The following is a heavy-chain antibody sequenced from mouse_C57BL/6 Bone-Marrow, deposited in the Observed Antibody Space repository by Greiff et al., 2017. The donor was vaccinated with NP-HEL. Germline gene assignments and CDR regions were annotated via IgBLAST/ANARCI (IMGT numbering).Heavy chain of an antibody. CDR2: IDPANGNT. V-gene: IGHV14-3*01. CDR3: SRGSMVTLYRYAMDY. Sequence: VQLQQSVAELVRPGASVKLSCTASGFNIKNTYMHWVKQRPEQGLEWIGRIDPANGNTKYAPKFQGKATITADTSSNTAYLQLSSLTSEDTAIFYLSRGSMVTLYRYAMDYWGQGTSVTVSS. J-gene: IGHJ4*01. CDR1: GFNIKNTY. D-gene: IGHD2-1*01.